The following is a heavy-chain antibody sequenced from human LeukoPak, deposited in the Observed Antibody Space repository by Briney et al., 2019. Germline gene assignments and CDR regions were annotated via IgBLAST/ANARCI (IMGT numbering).Heavy chain of an antibody. D-gene: IGHD3-3*01. CDR2: INPNSGGT. V-gene: IGHV1-2*02. CDR1: GYTFTGYY. J-gene: IGHJ5*02. Sequence: ASVKVSCKASGYTFTGYYMHWVRQAPGQGLEWMGWINPNSGGTNYAQKFQGRVTMTRDTSISTAYMELSRLRSDDTAVYYCARDAGQIFGVVIKYKWFDPWGQGTLVTVSS. CDR3: ARDAGQIFGVVIKYKWFDP.